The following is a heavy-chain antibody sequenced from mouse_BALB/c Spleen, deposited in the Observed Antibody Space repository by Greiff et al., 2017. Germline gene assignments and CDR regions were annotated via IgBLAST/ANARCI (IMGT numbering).Heavy chain of an antibody. CDR1: GYSITSGYY. D-gene: IGHD2-4*01. J-gene: IGHJ2*01. CDR3: AKLYYD. V-gene: IGHV3-6*02. Sequence: VQLKESGPGLVKPSQSLSLTCSVTGYSITSGYYWNWIRQFPGNKLEWMGYISYDGSNNYNPSLKNRISITRDTSKNQFFLKLNSVTTEDTATYYCAKLYYDWGQGTTLTVSS. CDR2: ISYDGSN.